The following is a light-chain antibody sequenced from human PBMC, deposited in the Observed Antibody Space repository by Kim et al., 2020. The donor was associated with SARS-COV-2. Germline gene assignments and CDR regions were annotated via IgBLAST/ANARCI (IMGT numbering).Light chain of an antibody. Sequence: IVMTQSPATLSVSPGERATLSCRASQSVSSNLAWYQQKPGQTPRLLIYDTSTRATAIPVRFSGSGSGTEFTLTISSLQSEDFVVYYCQHYYNWPRTFGQGTKVDIK. V-gene: IGKV3-15*01. J-gene: IGKJ1*01. CDR2: DTS. CDR3: QHYYNWPRT. CDR1: QSVSSN.